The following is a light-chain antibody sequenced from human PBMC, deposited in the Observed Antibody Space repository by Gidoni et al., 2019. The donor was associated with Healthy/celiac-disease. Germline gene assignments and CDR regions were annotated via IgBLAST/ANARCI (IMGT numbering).Light chain of an antibody. J-gene: IGKJ3*01. Sequence: DIQLTQSPSSLSASVGDRVTITCRASQGISNYLAWYQQKPGKVPKLLIYAASTLQSGVPSLFSGSGSGTDFTLTISSLQPEDVATYYCQKYNSAPPFGPGTKVDIK. CDR1: QGISNY. CDR2: AAS. CDR3: QKYNSAPP. V-gene: IGKV1-27*01.